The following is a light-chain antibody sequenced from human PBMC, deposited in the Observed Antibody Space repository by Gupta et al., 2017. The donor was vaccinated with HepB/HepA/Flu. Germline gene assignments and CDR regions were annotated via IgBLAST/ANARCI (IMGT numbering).Light chain of an antibody. CDR2: RGS. CDR3: RQDKYWPNT. J-gene: IGKJ2*01. CDR1: QSLVSSDGNTY. Sequence: DVVMTQSPLSLPVTLGQPASISCRSSQSLVSSDGNTYLNWFQQRPGQSPRSLIYRGSTRDSGAPDRFSGSGSGTDFTLTISRVEAADVGVYYCRQDKYWPNTFGQGTKLEIK. V-gene: IGKV2-30*01.